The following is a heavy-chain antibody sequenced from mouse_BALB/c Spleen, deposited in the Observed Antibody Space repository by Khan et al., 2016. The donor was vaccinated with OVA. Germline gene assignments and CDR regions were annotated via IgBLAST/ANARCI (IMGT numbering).Heavy chain of an antibody. CDR3: ARRNYFGYTFAY. CDR2: ISPGSGDT. D-gene: IGHD1-2*01. CDR1: GYTFTDFY. Sequence: QVQLQQSGTELARPGASVNLSCKASGYTFTDFYINWVKQRSGQGLEWIGEISPGSGDTYYNEAFTGKATLTADTSSSTAYMQLSSLTSEASAVYFCARRNYFGYTFAYWGQGTLVTVSA. J-gene: IGHJ3*01. V-gene: IGHV1-77*01.